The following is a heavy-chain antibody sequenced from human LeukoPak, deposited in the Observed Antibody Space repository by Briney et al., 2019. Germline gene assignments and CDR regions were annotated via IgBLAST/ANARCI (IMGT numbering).Heavy chain of an antibody. V-gene: IGHV4-39*01. CDR3: ARHIAYCGGDCYSYYFDY. J-gene: IGHJ4*02. D-gene: IGHD2-21*01. CDR2: IYYSGST. Sequence: SETLSLTCTVSGGSISSSSYYWGWIRQPPGKGLEWSGSIYYSGSTYYNPSLKSRVTMSVDTSKNQFSLKLSSVTAADTAVYYCARHIAYCGGDCYSYYFDYWGQGTLVTVSS. CDR1: GGSISSSSYY.